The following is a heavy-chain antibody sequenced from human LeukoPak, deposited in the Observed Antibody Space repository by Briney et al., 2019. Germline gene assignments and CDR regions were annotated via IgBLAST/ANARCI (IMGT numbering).Heavy chain of an antibody. CDR3: ARDRFDDSSGYCYHHYFYMDV. J-gene: IGHJ6*03. CDR1: GGSFSGYY. V-gene: IGHV4-34*01. D-gene: IGHD3-22*01. Sequence: SETLSLTCAVYGGSFSGYYWSWIRQPPGKGLEWIGEINHSGSTNYNPSLKSRVTISVDTSKNQFSLKLSSVTAADTAVYYCARDRFDDSSGYCYHHYFYMDVWGKGTTVTVSS. CDR2: INHSGST.